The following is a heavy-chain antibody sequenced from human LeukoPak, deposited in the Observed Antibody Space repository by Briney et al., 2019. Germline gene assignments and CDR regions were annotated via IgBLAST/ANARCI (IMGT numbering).Heavy chain of an antibody. CDR3: AKARALIAAAGVFDY. J-gene: IGHJ4*02. CDR2: ISWNSGSI. Sequence: GRSLRLSCAASGFTFDDYAMHWVRQAPGKGLEWVSGISWNSGSIGYADSVKGRFTISRDNAKNSLYLQMNSLRAEDTALYYCAKARALIAAAGVFDYWGQGTLVTVSS. D-gene: IGHD6-13*01. CDR1: GFTFDDYA. V-gene: IGHV3-9*01.